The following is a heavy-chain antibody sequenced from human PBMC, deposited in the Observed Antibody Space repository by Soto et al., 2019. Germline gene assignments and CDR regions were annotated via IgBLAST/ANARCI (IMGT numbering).Heavy chain of an antibody. V-gene: IGHV3-30*18. CDR3: AKGSELRYFAY. Sequence: QVQLVESGGGVVQPGRSLRLSCAASGFTFSSYGMHWVRQAPGKGLEWVAVISYDGSNKYYADSVKGRFTISRDNSKNTLYLQMNSLRAEDTAVYYCAKGSELRYFAYWGQGTLVTVSS. J-gene: IGHJ4*02. CDR1: GFTFSSYG. CDR2: ISYDGSNK. D-gene: IGHD1-7*01.